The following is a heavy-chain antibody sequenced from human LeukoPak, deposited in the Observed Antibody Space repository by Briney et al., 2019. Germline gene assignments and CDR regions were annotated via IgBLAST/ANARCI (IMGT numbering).Heavy chain of an antibody. J-gene: IGHJ3*02. D-gene: IGHD1-26*01. Sequence: TSETLSPTCTVSGGSISSSSYYWGWIRQPPGKGLEWIGSIYYSGSTYYNPSLKSRVTISVDTSKNQFSLKLSSVTAADTAVYYCASTSPIDAFDIWGQGTMVTVSS. CDR3: ASTSPIDAFDI. CDR2: IYYSGST. V-gene: IGHV4-39*01. CDR1: GGSISSSSYY.